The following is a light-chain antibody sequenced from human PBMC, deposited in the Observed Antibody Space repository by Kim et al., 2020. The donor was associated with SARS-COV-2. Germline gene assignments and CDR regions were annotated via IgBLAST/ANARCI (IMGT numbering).Light chain of an antibody. Sequence: GQSGTISCSGGTSNVGKTFVYWYQQLPGTAPRLLIYANNQRPSGVPDRFSGSKSGTSASLAISELRSEDEANYYCAAWDDTLSARVFGGGTQLTVL. J-gene: IGLJ3*02. CDR3: AAWDDTLSARV. V-gene: IGLV1-47*02. CDR2: ANN. CDR1: TSNVGKTF.